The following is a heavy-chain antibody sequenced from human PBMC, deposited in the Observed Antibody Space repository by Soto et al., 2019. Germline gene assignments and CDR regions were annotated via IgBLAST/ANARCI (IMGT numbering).Heavy chain of an antibody. CDR3: ARDPLTRAVAALRGLSEYFQH. J-gene: IGHJ1*01. Sequence: QVQLVESGGGVVQPRRSLRLSCAASGFTFSSYAMHWVRQAPGKGLEWVAVISYDGSNKYYADSVKGRFTISRDNSKNTLHLQMNSLRAEDTAVYYCARDPLTRAVAALRGLSEYFQHWGQGTLVTVSS. D-gene: IGHD6-19*01. V-gene: IGHV3-30-3*01. CDR1: GFTFSSYA. CDR2: ISYDGSNK.